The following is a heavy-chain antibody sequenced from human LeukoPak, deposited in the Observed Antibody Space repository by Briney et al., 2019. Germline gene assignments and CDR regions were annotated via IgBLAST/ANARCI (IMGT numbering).Heavy chain of an antibody. CDR1: GGSISSSSYY. D-gene: IGHD3-3*01. CDR2: IYYSGST. J-gene: IGHJ6*02. Sequence: PSETLSLTCTVSGGSISSSSYYWGWIRQPPGKGLEWIGSIYYSGSTYYNPSLKSRVTISVDTSKNQFSLKLSSVTAADTAVYYCARHPPERITIFGVVWDSSAGMDVWGQGTTVTVSS. CDR3: ARHPPERITIFGVVWDSSAGMDV. V-gene: IGHV4-39*01.